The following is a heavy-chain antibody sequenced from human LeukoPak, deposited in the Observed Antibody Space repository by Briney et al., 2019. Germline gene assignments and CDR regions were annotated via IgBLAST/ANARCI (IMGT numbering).Heavy chain of an antibody. D-gene: IGHD2-2*01. CDR2: IYTSGST. Sequence: SETLSLTCTVSGDSISGFYWSWIRQAAAQGLEWIGHIYTSGSTNYNPSLKSRVTMSVDMSKNQFSLKLRSVTAADTAVYYCARDVVAARGSFDYWGQGTLVTVSS. J-gene: IGHJ4*02. CDR1: GDSISGFY. CDR3: ARDVVAARGSFDY. V-gene: IGHV4-4*07.